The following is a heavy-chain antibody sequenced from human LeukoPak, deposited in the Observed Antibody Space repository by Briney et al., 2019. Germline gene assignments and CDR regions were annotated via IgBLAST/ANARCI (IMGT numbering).Heavy chain of an antibody. J-gene: IGHJ4*02. CDR2: IYHSGSP. CDR1: GYSISSGYY. Sequence: PAETLSLTCTVSGYSISSGYYWGWIRQPPGKGLEWIGSIYHSGSPYYNPSLKSQVTISVDTSKDQFSLKLRSVTAADTAVYYCARDSEYSSSSSDYWGQGTLVTVSS. CDR3: ARDSEYSSSSSDY. V-gene: IGHV4-38-2*02. D-gene: IGHD6-6*01.